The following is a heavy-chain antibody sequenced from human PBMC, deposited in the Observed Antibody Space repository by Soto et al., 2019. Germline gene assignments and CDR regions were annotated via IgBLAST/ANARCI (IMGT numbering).Heavy chain of an antibody. J-gene: IGHJ6*02. V-gene: IGHV3-30-3*01. CDR3: ARDCQDIVVVVAEAHTNYGMDV. CDR2: ISYDGSNK. D-gene: IGHD2-15*01. Sequence: GGSLRLSCAASGFTFSSYAMHWVRQAPGKGLEWVAVISYDGSNKYYADSVKGRFTISRDNSKNTLYLQMNSLRAEDTAVYYCARDCQDIVVVVAEAHTNYGMDVWGQGTTVTVSS. CDR1: GFTFSSYA.